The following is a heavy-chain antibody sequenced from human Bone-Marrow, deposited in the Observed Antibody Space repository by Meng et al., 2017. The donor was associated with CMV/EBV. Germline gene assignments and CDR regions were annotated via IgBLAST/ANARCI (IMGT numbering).Heavy chain of an antibody. Sequence: SLKISCAASGFTFDDYAMHWVRQAPGKGLEWVSGISWNSGSIDYADSVKGRFTISRDNAKSSLYLQMNSLRAEDTALYYCAKDLGSCSSTRCEDYGMDVWGQGTMVTVSS. V-gene: IGHV3-9*01. CDR1: GFTFDDYA. CDR2: ISWNSGSI. J-gene: IGHJ6*02. D-gene: IGHD2-2*01. CDR3: AKDLGSCSSTRCEDYGMDV.